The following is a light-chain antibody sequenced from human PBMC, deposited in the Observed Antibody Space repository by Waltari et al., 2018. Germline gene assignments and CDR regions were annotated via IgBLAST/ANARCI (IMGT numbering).Light chain of an antibody. Sequence: DIQMTQSPSSLSASVGDRVPITCRASQNINNKLNWYQQKPGEAPKLLIYSTSGLQGGVPSSFSGSGSGTDFTLTISSLEPEDFATYYCQQNYNLPLTFGGGTKVEIK. CDR3: QQNYNLPLT. J-gene: IGKJ4*01. CDR1: QNINNK. V-gene: IGKV1-39*01. CDR2: STS.